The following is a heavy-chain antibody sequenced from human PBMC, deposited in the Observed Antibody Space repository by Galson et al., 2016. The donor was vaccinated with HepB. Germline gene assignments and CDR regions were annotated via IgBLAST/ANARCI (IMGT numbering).Heavy chain of an antibody. J-gene: IGHJ3*02. V-gene: IGHV3-21*01. Sequence: SLRLSCAASGFSFNTYTMNWVRQAPGKGLEWVSSISSRSKHMYYADSLKGRFTISRDNTKNSLFLLMNSLRAEDTAVYYCARNLNVITSGGVIVTDAFDIWSQGTMVTVSS. CDR3: ARNLNVITSGGVIVTDAFDI. CDR2: ISSRSKHM. CDR1: GFSFNTYT. D-gene: IGHD3-16*02.